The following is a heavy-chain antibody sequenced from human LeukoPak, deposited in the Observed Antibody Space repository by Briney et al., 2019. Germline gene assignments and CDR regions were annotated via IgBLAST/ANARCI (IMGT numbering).Heavy chain of an antibody. Sequence: PSETLSLTCTVSGGSISSYYWSRIRQPAGKGLEWIGRIYTSRSTNYNPSLKSRVTMSVDTSKNQFSLKLSSVTAADTAVYYCARDRIATVNNWFDPWGQGTLVTVSS. CDR1: GGSISSYY. V-gene: IGHV4-4*07. CDR3: ARDRIATVNNWFDP. CDR2: IYTSRST. J-gene: IGHJ5*02. D-gene: IGHD4-17*01.